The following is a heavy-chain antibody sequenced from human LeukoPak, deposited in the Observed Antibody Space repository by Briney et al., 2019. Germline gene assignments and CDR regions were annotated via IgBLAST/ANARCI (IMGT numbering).Heavy chain of an antibody. CDR2: ISGDGGST. CDR3: AKAYPPHCSGGNCYSGYYYYMDV. D-gene: IGHD2-15*01. J-gene: IGHJ6*03. CDR1: GFTFDDYA. V-gene: IGHV3-43*02. Sequence: GGSLRLSCAASGFTFDDYAMHWVRQAPGKGLEWVSLISGDGGSTYYADSVKGRFTISRDNSKNSLYLQMNSLRTEDTALYYCAKAYPPHCSGGNCYSGYYYYMDVWGKGTTVTVSS.